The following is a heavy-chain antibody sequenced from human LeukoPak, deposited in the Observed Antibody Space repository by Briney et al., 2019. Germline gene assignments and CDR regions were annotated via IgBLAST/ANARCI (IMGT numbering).Heavy chain of an antibody. CDR1: GYSFTNHG. CDR3: ARERSNWYYLDY. CDR2: INSGNGNT. D-gene: IGHD1-7*01. V-gene: IGHV1-3*04. J-gene: IGHJ4*02. Sequence: SVKVSCKASGYSFTNHGISWVRQAPGQGLEWLGWINSGNGNTKYSQRFQGRLTITRDASANTVYLELSSLRSGDTAVFYCARERSNWYYLDYWGQGSLVTVSS.